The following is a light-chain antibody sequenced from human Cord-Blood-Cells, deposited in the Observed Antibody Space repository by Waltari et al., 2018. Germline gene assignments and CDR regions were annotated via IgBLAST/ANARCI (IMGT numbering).Light chain of an antibody. CDR1: ISDVGGTTY. J-gene: IGLJ1*01. V-gene: IGLV2-14*01. CDR2: EVS. CDR3: SSYTSSSTLV. Sequence: QSALTQPASVSGSPGPSITISSPGPISDVGGTTYVFWYQQHPGKAPKLMIYEVSNRPSGVSNRFSGSKSGNTASLTISGLQAEDEADYYCSSYTSSSTLVFGTGTKVTVL.